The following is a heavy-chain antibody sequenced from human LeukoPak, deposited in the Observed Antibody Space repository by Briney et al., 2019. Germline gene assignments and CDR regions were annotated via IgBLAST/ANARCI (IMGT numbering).Heavy chain of an antibody. CDR2: ISGGGTT. D-gene: IGHD1-26*01. CDR1: GFTFSNYA. V-gene: IGHV3-23*01. J-gene: IGHJ2*01. CDR3: ARDLGGRGFDL. Sequence: GGSLRLSCAASGFTFSNYAMSWVRQAPGKGLEWVSAISGGGTTYYADSVKGRFTISRDNSKNTLYLQMNSLRAEDTAVYYCARDLGGRGFDLWGRGTLVTVSS.